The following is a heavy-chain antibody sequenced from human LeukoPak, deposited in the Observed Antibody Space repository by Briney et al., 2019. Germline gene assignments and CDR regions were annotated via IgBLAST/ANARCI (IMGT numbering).Heavy chain of an antibody. V-gene: IGHV5-51*01. CDR3: ARLDSYGYWSGY. Sequence: KISCKGSGYTFTSYWIGWVRQMPGKGLEWMGIIYPGNSDTRYSPSFQGQVTISADRSITTAYLQWSSLKASDTAMYYCARLDSYGYWSGYWGQGTLVTVSS. CDR1: GYTFTSYW. J-gene: IGHJ4*02. D-gene: IGHD5-18*01. CDR2: IYPGNSDT.